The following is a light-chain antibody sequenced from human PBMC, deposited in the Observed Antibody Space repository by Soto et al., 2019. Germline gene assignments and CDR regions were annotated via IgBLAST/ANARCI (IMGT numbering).Light chain of an antibody. CDR1: SSNIGAGYD. CDR3: QSYDSSLSVPMV. Sequence: QSVLTQPPSVSGAPGQRVTISCTGSSSNIGAGYDVHWYQQLPGTAPKLLIYGNSNRPSGVPDRFSGSKSGTSASLAITGLQAEDEADYYCQSYDSSLSVPMVFGGGTKLTV. CDR2: GNS. J-gene: IGLJ2*01. V-gene: IGLV1-40*01.